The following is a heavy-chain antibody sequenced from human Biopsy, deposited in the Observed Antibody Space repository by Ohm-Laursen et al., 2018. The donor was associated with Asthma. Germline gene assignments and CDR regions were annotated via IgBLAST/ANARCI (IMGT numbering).Heavy chain of an antibody. V-gene: IGHV3-30*03. CDR1: GFSFNSYG. Sequence: SLRLSCAASGFSFNSYGMHWVRQAPGKGLEWVAVMSFDGRQTYYADSVKGRFTISRDNSKNTLYLQMNSLRAEDTAVYYCARDAWELQKPYAYYFDCWGQGTLVTVSS. CDR3: ARDAWELQKPYAYYFDC. CDR2: MSFDGRQT. J-gene: IGHJ4*02. D-gene: IGHD1-26*01.